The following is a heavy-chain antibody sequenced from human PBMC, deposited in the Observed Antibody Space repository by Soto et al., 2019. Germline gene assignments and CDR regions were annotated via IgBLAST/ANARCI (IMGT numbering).Heavy chain of an antibody. CDR3: ARDLMQYVYYYGMDV. Sequence: QVQLVESGGGVVQPGRSLRLSCAASGFTFSRYAMHWVRQAPGQGLEWEAAISYDGYHKYYADSVKGRFTVSIDNSKNTRYLQMNSLRAEDTAVYYCARDLMQYVYYYGMDVWGQGTTVTVSS. CDR1: GFTFSRYA. V-gene: IGHV3-30-3*01. D-gene: IGHD2-8*01. J-gene: IGHJ6*02. CDR2: ISYDGYHK.